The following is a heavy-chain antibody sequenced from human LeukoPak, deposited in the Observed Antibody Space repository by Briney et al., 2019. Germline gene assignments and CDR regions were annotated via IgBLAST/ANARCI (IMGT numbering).Heavy chain of an antibody. CDR2: IYHSGST. D-gene: IGHD3-16*01. CDR1: GGSISSSNW. CDR3: ARMGGVTAGAFDI. Sequence: SETLSLTCAVSGGSISSSNWWSWVRQPPGKGLEWIGEIYHSGSTNYNPPLKSRVTISVDKSKNQFSLKLSSVTAADTAVYYCARMGGVTAGAFDIWGQGTMVTVSS. J-gene: IGHJ3*02. V-gene: IGHV4-4*02.